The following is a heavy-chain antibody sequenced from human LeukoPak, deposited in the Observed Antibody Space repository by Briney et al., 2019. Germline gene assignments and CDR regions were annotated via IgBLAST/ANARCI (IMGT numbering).Heavy chain of an antibody. V-gene: IGHV4-39*07. CDR1: GASISSSRDY. D-gene: IGHD6-13*01. CDR3: AREEQQLGDWFDP. CDR2: IYYSGTT. Sequence: SETLSLTCTVSGASISSSRDYWGWIRQPPGKGLEWIGSIYYSGTTYYDPSLKSRVTISVDTSKNQFSLKLSSVTAADTAVYYCAREEQQLGDWFDPWGQGTLVTVSS. J-gene: IGHJ5*02.